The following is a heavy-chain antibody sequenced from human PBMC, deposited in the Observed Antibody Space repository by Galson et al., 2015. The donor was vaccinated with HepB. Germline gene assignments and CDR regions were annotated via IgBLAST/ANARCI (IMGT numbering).Heavy chain of an antibody. Sequence: SLRLSCAASGFSFRDSWMHWVRQAPGKGLVWVSRIYVDGSSTTYPDSVRGRFTISRDNAKNTLYLQMNSLRDEDTAIYYCVRSGGSGKFDHWGQGALVTVSS. CDR1: GFSFRDSW. CDR3: VRSGGSGKFDH. V-gene: IGHV3-74*01. CDR2: IYVDGSST. D-gene: IGHD3-10*01. J-gene: IGHJ4*02.